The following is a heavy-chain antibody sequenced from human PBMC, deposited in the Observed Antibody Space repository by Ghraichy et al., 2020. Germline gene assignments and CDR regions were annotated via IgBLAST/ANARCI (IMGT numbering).Heavy chain of an antibody. CDR2: IRNKANSYTT. J-gene: IGHJ2*01. Sequence: GGSLRLSCAASGFTFSDHYMDWVRQAPGKGLEWVGRIRNKANSYTTDVAASVKGRFTISRDDSKNSLYLQMNSLKTEDTAMYYCARVVMVGFDLGGRGTLVTVSS. CDR1: GFTFSDHY. V-gene: IGHV3-72*01. D-gene: IGHD3-22*01. CDR3: ARVVMVGFDL.